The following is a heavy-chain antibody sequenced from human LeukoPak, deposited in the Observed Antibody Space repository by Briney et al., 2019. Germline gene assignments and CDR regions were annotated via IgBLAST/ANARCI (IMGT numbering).Heavy chain of an antibody. CDR1: GFTFSSYS. Sequence: GGSLRLSCAASGFTFSSYSMNWVRQAPGKGLEWVSYISSSSSTIYYADSVKGRFTISRDNAKNSLYLQMNSLRAEDTAVYYCARVGSSGWSRAFDIWGQGTMVTVSS. CDR2: ISSSSSTI. CDR3: ARVGSSGWSRAFDI. V-gene: IGHV3-48*01. J-gene: IGHJ3*02. D-gene: IGHD6-19*01.